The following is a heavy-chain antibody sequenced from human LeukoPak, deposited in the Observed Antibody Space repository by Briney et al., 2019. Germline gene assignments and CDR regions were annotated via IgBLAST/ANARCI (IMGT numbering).Heavy chain of an antibody. CDR3: ARTNDQWLVDY. V-gene: IGHV1-69*05. D-gene: IGHD6-19*01. J-gene: IGHJ4*02. CDR1: GGTFSSYA. Sequence: GASVKVSCKASGGTFSSYAISWVRQAPGQGLEWMGGIIPIFGTANYAQKFEGRVTITTDESTSTAYMELSSLRSEDTAVYYCARTNDQWLVDYWGQGTLVTVSS. CDR2: IIPIFGTA.